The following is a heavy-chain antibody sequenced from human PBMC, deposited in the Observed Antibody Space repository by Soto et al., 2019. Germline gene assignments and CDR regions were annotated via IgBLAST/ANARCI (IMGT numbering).Heavy chain of an antibody. CDR3: ARDRDDYGSGNYYNRIDF. J-gene: IGHJ4*02. V-gene: IGHV1-69*01. CDR2: IIPLFGTP. CDR1: GGIFTPLV. Sequence: QVQLVQSGAEVKKPGSSVKVSCKASGGIFTPLVFSCLRQAPGQGLGWMGGIIPLFGTPNYAQRFQGRVTITADESTSTAYMELSRLRSEDTAVYYCARDRDDYGSGNYYNRIDFWGQGTLVTVSS. D-gene: IGHD3-10*01.